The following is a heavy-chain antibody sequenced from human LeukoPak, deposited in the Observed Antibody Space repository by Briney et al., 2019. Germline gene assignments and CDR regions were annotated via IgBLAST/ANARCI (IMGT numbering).Heavy chain of an antibody. Sequence: WGSLRLSCAASGFTFSRYWMAWVRQAPGKGLECVANIKQDGSEKYYADSVKGRFTISRDNAKNSLYLQMNSLRVEDTAVYYCARGREGQQLVRLRSYYYMDVWGKGTTVTVSS. CDR2: IKQDGSEK. CDR1: GFTFSRYW. CDR3: ARGREGQQLVRLRSYYYMDV. J-gene: IGHJ6*03. D-gene: IGHD6-13*01. V-gene: IGHV3-7*01.